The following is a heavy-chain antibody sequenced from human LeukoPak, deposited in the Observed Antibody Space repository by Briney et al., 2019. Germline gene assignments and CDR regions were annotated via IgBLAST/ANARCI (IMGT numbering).Heavy chain of an antibody. V-gene: IGHV4-59*01. D-gene: IGHD5-18*01. Sequence: SETLSLTCTVSGGSISNYYWSWIRQPPGKGLEWIGYIYYSGSTNYNPSLKSRVTISVDTSKNQFSLKLASVTAADTAVYYCARTTEGGYTYGYFYYYYMDVWGKGTTVTISS. J-gene: IGHJ6*03. CDR3: ARTTEGGYTYGYFYYYYMDV. CDR2: IYYSGST. CDR1: GGSISNYY.